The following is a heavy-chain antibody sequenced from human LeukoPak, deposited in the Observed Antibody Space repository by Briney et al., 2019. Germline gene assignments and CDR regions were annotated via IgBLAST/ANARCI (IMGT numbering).Heavy chain of an antibody. CDR1: GFTVSSNY. CDR2: IYSDGST. Sequence: AGGSLRLSCAASGFTVSSNYMGWVRQAPGKGLEWVSVIYSDGSTYYADSVKGRFTISRDNSKNSLYLQMNSLRAEDTAVYYCARRVPSQVITDYFDYWGQGTLVTVSS. CDR3: ARRVPSQVITDYFDY. V-gene: IGHV3-66*01. J-gene: IGHJ4*02. D-gene: IGHD3-16*01.